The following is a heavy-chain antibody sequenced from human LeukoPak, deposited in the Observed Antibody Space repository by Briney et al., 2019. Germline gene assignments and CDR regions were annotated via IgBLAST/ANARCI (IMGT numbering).Heavy chain of an antibody. J-gene: IGHJ4*02. Sequence: GGSLRLSCAASGFTFNSYAMNWVRQAPGKGLEWVSTISGSGGSTYYADSVKGRFTISRDNSKNTLYLQMNSLRAEDTAVYYCAKALGGSGSNFDYWGQGTLVTVSS. D-gene: IGHD3-10*01. CDR1: GFTFNSYA. CDR2: ISGSGGST. CDR3: AKALGGSGSNFDY. V-gene: IGHV3-23*01.